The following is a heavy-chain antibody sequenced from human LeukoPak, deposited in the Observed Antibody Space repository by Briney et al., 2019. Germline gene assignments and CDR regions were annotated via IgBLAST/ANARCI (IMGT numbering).Heavy chain of an antibody. CDR3: ARDRDSSGWHVADY. CDR1: GYTFMSYD. J-gene: IGHJ4*02. V-gene: IGHV1-18*01. CDR2: ISPNNGNT. D-gene: IGHD6-19*01. Sequence: GASVKVSCKASGYTFMSYDITWVRQARGQGLEWMGWISPNNGNTNYAQKFQGRVTMTTDTPTSTAYMEMRSLRSDDTAVYYCARDRDSSGWHVADYWGQGTLVTVSS.